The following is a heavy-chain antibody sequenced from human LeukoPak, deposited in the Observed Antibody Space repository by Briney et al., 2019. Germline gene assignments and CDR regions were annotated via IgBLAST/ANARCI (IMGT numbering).Heavy chain of an antibody. J-gene: IGHJ3*02. Sequence: PGGSLRLSCAASGFTFSSYSMNWVRQAPGKGLEWVSSISSSSSYIYYADPVKGRFTISRDNAKNSLYLQMNSLRAEDTAVYYCARGKTGSGWYFDAFDIWGQGTMVTVSS. CDR3: ARGKTGSGWYFDAFDI. CDR1: GFTFSSYS. D-gene: IGHD6-19*01. CDR2: ISSSSSYI. V-gene: IGHV3-21*01.